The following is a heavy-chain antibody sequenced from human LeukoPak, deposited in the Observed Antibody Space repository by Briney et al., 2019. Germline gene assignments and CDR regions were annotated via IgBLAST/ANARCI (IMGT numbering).Heavy chain of an antibody. J-gene: IGHJ4*02. CDR2: ISGSGGST. Sequence: SGGSLRLSCAASGFTFSSYAMSWVRQAPGKGLEWVSAISGSGGSTYYADSVKGRFTISRDNSKNTLYLQMNSLRAEDTAVYYCAKWGVRDTRIAAAGPYRYWGQGTLVTVSS. CDR3: AKWGVRDTRIAAAGPYRY. D-gene: IGHD6-13*01. CDR1: GFTFSSYA. V-gene: IGHV3-23*01.